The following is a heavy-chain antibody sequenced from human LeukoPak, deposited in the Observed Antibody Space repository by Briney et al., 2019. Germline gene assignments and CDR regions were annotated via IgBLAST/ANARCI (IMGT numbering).Heavy chain of an antibody. V-gene: IGHV3-23*01. J-gene: IGHJ6*03. Sequence: GGTLRLSCAASGFPISTNGMSWVRQAPGKGLEWVSGIVGGDGGTYYADSVKGRFIISRDNSKNTLYVQMNSLRAEDTAVYYCARGALYYMDVWGKGTTVTISS. CDR2: IVGGDGGT. CDR1: GFPISTNG. CDR3: ARGALYYMDV.